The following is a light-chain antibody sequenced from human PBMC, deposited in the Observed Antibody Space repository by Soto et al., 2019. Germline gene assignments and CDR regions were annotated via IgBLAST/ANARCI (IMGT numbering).Light chain of an antibody. CDR3: QHYYNYPYS. J-gene: IGKJ2*01. CDR1: QSVGSY. CDR2: AAS. Sequence: AIRITQSPSSLSASTGDRVTVTCRASQSVGSYLAWYQQKPGAAPKLLIYAASTLHIGVPSRFTGSGYGTDFTLTISCXQSEDFATYYCQHYYNYPYSFGQGTKVDIK. V-gene: IGKV1-8*01.